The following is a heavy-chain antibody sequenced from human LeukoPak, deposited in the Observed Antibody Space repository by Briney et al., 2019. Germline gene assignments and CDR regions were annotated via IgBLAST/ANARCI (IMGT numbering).Heavy chain of an antibody. Sequence: PGGSLRLSCAASGFTFSSYSMNWVRQAPGKGLEWVSSISSSSSYIYYADSVKGRFTISRDNSKNTLYLQMNSLRAEDTAVYYCAKDGSAIFGVVPDYGMDVWGQGTTVTVSS. CDR2: ISSSSSYI. CDR3: AKDGSAIFGVVPDYGMDV. D-gene: IGHD3-3*01. J-gene: IGHJ6*02. V-gene: IGHV3-21*04. CDR1: GFTFSSYS.